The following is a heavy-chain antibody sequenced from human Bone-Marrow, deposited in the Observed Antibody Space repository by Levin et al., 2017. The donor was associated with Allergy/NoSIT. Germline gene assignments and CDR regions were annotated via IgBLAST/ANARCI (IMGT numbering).Heavy chain of an antibody. D-gene: IGHD2-15*01. CDR1: GFSFMTTW. CDR2: INTDGSQK. CDR3: ARSGSAGSVDY. V-gene: IGHV3-7*04. Sequence: SGGSLRLSCAASGFSFMTTWMSWVRQAPGKGLEWVANINTDGSQKYHVDSVMGRFTISRDNAKNSLYLQMNSLRVEDTAIYYCARSGSAGSVDYWGQGTLVTVSS. J-gene: IGHJ4*02.